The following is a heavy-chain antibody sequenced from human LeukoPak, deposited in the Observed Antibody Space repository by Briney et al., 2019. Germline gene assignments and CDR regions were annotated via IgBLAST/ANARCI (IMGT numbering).Heavy chain of an antibody. CDR2: IYYSGST. D-gene: IGHD6-13*01. CDR3: ARDHGSSRYGADY. V-gene: IGHV4-59*01. Sequence: SETLSLTYTVSGGSISSDYWSWVRQPPGKGLEWIGYIYYSGSTNYNPSLKSRVTISVDTSKNQFSLKLSSVTAADTAVFYCARDHGSSRYGADYWGQGALVTVSS. CDR1: GGSISSDY. J-gene: IGHJ4*02.